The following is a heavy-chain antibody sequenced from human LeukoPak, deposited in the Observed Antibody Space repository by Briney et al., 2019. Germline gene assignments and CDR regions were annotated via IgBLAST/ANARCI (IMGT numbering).Heavy chain of an antibody. V-gene: IGHV1-18*01. Sequence: ASVKVSCKASGYTFTNSLITWVRQAPGQGLEWMGWISPQSATTNYAQKFQGRVTMTTDTSTKTAYTELGSLTSDDTAVYFCARAPSNDLWSGYTPIYFDYWGQGTLVTVSS. CDR3: ARAPSNDLWSGYTPIYFDY. J-gene: IGHJ4*02. CDR2: ISPQSATT. D-gene: IGHD3-3*01. CDR1: GYTFTNSL.